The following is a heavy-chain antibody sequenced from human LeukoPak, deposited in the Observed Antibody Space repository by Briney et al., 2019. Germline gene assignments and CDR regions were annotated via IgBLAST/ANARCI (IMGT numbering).Heavy chain of an antibody. V-gene: IGHV3-21*01. J-gene: IGHJ5*02. CDR1: GFTFSSYS. D-gene: IGHD6-19*01. CDR2: ISSSSSYI. Sequence: PGGSLRLSCAASGFTFSSYSMNWVRQAPGKGLEWVSSISSSSSYIYYADSVKGRFTISRDNAKNSLYLQMNSLRAEDTAVYYCARVAVTDINWFDPWGQGTLVTVSS. CDR3: ARVAVTDINWFDP.